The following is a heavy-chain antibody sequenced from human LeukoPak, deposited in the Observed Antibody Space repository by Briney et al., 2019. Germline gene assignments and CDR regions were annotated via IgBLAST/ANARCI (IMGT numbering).Heavy chain of an antibody. CDR2: MNPNIGNT. CDR1: GYTFTSYD. Sequence: ASVKVSCKASGYTFTSYDINWVRQATGQGLEWMGWMNPNIGNTGYAQKFQGRVTMTRNTSISTAYMELSSLRSEDTAVYYCARGLGTYYDFWSGYYVGYYFDYWGQGTLVTVSS. J-gene: IGHJ4*02. CDR3: ARGLGTYYDFWSGYYVGYYFDY. D-gene: IGHD3-3*01. V-gene: IGHV1-8*01.